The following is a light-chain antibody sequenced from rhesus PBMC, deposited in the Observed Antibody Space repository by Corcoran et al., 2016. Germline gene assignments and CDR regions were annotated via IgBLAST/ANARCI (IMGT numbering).Light chain of an antibody. CDR2: KAS. CDR1: QSISSW. J-gene: IGKJ2*01. V-gene: IGKV1-22*01. Sequence: DIQMTQSPSSLSASVGDTVTITCRASQSISSWLDWYQQKPGKAPNLLIYKASSLQSGVPSRFSGSGSGTDFTLTITSLQPEDFATYYCLQYSSSPHSFGQGTKVEIK. CDR3: LQYSSSPHS.